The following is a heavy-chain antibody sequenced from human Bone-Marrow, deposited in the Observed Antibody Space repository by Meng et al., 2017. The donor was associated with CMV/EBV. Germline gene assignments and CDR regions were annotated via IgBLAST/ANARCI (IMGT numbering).Heavy chain of an antibody. Sequence: SVKVSCKASGGTFSSYAISWVRQAPGQGLEWMGGIIPILGIANYAQKFQGRVTITADKSTSTAYMELSSLRSEDTAVYYCATPAYAHVGRDDGSTFGYWGQGTLVTVSS. CDR1: GGTFSSYA. CDR2: IIPILGIA. CDR3: ATPAYAHVGRDDGSTFGY. D-gene: IGHD3-10*01. V-gene: IGHV1-69*10. J-gene: IGHJ4*02.